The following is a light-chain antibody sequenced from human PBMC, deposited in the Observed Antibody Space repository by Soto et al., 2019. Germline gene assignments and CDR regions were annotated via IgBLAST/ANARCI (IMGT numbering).Light chain of an antibody. CDR1: QTVSSF. J-gene: IGKJ1*01. CDR3: QQRTNCPWT. CDR2: DSS. V-gene: IGKV3-11*01. Sequence: IVLTQSPATLPLSPGERATLSCRASQTVSSFLAWYQQKPGQAPRLLIYDSSNRAPGIPARFSVSGSGPDFALTISSLEPEDFAVYYCQQRTNCPWTFGEGTKVEIK.